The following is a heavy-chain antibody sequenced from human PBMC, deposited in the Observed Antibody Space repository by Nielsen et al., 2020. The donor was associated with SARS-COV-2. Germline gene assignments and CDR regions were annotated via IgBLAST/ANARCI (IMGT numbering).Heavy chain of an antibody. CDR1: GYTFTNYA. CDR2: INTNTGNP. D-gene: IGHD4-11*01. Sequence: SVKVSCKASGYTFTNYAMNWVRQAPGQGLEWMGWINTNTGNPTYAQGFTGRFVFSLDTSVSTAYLQISSLKAEDTAVYYCATPYSSGDQYYYYFYMDVWGKGTTVTVS. CDR3: ATPYSSGDQYYYYFYMDV. J-gene: IGHJ6*03. V-gene: IGHV7-4-1*02.